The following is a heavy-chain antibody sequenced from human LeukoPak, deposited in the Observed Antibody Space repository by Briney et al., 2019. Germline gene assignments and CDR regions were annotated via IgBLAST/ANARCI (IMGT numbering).Heavy chain of an antibody. CDR3: AKGSLGSWYYFDY. Sequence: GGSLRLSCAASGFTFGSSAMSWVRQAPGKGPEWVSTFSRSGPDTYYADSVKGRSTIFRDNSKNTLYLQMNSLRAEDTAVYYCAKGSLGSWYYFDYWGQGTLVTVSS. J-gene: IGHJ4*02. CDR1: GFTFGSSA. V-gene: IGHV3-23*01. CDR2: FSRSGPDT. D-gene: IGHD6-13*01.